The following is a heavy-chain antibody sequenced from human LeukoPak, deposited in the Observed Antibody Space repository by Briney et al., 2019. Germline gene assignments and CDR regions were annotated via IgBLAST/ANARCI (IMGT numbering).Heavy chain of an antibody. V-gene: IGHV3-53*01. CDR3: AKDWYRTSGRQLDY. J-gene: IGHJ4*02. Sequence: PGGSLRLSCAASGFTVSGNFMTWVRQAPGKRLEWVSIIYSDDSTYYADSVKGRFTISRDNSKNTLYLHMNSLRAEDTAVYYCAKDWYRTSGRQLDYWGQGTLVTVSS. CDR1: GFTVSGNF. CDR2: IYSDDST. D-gene: IGHD3-10*01.